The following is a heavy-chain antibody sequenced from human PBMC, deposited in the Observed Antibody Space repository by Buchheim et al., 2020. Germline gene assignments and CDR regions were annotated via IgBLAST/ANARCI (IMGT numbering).Heavy chain of an antibody. D-gene: IGHD3-10*01. V-gene: IGHV4-30-4*01. J-gene: IGHJ4*02. CDR3: ARDHRTMVRGVINHFDY. Sequence: QVQLQESGPGLVKPSQTLSLTCTVSGGSISSGDYYWSWIRQPPGKGLEWIGYIYYSGSTYYNPSLQSRVTLSVDTSKHQFSLKLSSVTAADTAVYYCARDHRTMVRGVINHFDYWGQGTL. CDR1: GGSISSGDYY. CDR2: IYYSGST.